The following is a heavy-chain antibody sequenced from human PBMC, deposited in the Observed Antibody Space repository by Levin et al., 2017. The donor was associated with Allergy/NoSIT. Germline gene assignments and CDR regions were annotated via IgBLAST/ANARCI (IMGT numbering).Heavy chain of an antibody. CDR2: SRNKANGYTT. J-gene: IGHJ6*02. CDR3: TRGGSQQLGYYYPIDV. CDR1: GFAFSDHY. D-gene: IGHD6-13*01. V-gene: IGHV3-72*01. Sequence: GGSLRLSCAASGFAFSDHYMDWVRQAPGKGLEWVGRSRNKANGYTTEHAASVKGRFTVSRDDSENSMYLQLNSLTGEDTAVYYCTRGGSQQLGYYYPIDVWRQGTTVTV.